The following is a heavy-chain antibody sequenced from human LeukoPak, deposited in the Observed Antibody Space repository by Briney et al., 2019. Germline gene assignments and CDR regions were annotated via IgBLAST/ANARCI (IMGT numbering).Heavy chain of an antibody. CDR3: ARDGGHMDY. CDR1: GFTFSSYS. D-gene: IGHD3-16*01. CDR2: ISSSSSYI. V-gene: IGHV3-21*01. J-gene: IGHJ4*02. Sequence: GGSLRLSCAASGFTFSSYSMNWVRQAPGKGLEWVSIISSSSSYIYYTDSVKGRFTVSRDNAKNLLYLQMNSLRVEDTAVYYCARDGGHMDYWGQGTLVTVSS.